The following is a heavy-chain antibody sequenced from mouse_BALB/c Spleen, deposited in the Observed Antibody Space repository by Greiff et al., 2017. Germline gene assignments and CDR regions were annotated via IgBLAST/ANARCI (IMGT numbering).Heavy chain of an antibody. CDR2: ISYDGSN. J-gene: IGHJ4*01. D-gene: IGHD2-1*01. Sequence: DVQLQESGPGLVKPSQSLSLTCSVTGYSITSGYYWNWIRQFPGNKLEWMGYISYDGSNNYNPSLKNRISITRDTSKNQFFLKLNSVTTEDTATYYCARVYGNYEGVDYWGQGTSVTVSS. V-gene: IGHV3-6*02. CDR3: ARVYGNYEGVDY. CDR1: GYSITSGYY.